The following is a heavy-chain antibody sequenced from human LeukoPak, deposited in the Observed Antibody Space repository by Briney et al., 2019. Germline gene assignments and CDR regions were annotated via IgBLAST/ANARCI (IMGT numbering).Heavy chain of an antibody. V-gene: IGHV4-39*01. Sequence: SETLSLTCTVSGGSINSSSYYWVWIRQPPGKGLEWIGSIYYSGSTYCNPSLKSRVTISVDTSKNQFSLKLSSVTAADTAVYYCARPQHSSTWHFDYWGQGALVTVSS. CDR2: IYYSGST. D-gene: IGHD2-2*01. J-gene: IGHJ4*02. CDR3: ARPQHSSTWHFDY. CDR1: GGSINSSSYY.